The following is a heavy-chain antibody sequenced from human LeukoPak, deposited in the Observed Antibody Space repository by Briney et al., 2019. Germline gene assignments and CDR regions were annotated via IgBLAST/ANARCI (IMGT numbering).Heavy chain of an antibody. CDR2: ISGSGGST. J-gene: IGHJ4*02. CDR3: AKFHRYGSGTPFDY. Sequence: PGGSLRLSCAASGFTFSSYAMSWVRQAPGKGLEWVSAISGSGGSTYYADSVKGRFTISRDNSKNTLYLQMYSLRAEDTAVYYCAKFHRYGSGTPFDYWGREPWSPSPQ. V-gene: IGHV3-23*01. D-gene: IGHD3-10*01. CDR1: GFTFSSYA.